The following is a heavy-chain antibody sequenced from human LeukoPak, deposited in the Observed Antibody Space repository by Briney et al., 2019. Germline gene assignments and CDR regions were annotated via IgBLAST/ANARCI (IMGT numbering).Heavy chain of an antibody. Sequence: PGGSLRLSCAASGFTFSSYSMNWVRQAPGKGLEWVSSISSSSSYMYYADSVKGRFTISRDNAKNSLYLQMNSLRAEDTAVYYCARDSTVGSFFDLWGRGTLVTVSS. V-gene: IGHV3-21*01. CDR1: GFTFSSYS. J-gene: IGHJ2*01. CDR3: ARDSTVGSFFDL. D-gene: IGHD2-2*01. CDR2: ISSSSSYM.